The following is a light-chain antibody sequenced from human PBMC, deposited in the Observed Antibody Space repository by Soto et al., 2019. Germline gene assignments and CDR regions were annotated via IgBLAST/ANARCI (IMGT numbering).Light chain of an antibody. J-gene: IGLJ1*01. CDR2: EVS. Sequence: QSALTQPASVSGSPGQRITISGTETRSDVGGYNYVSWYQQHPGKAPKPMIYEVSNRPSGVSNRFSGSKSGNTASLTISGLHTEDEADYYCSSYTSSSTLVFGTGTKLTVL. V-gene: IGLV2-14*01. CDR1: RSDVGGYNY. CDR3: SSYTSSSTLV.